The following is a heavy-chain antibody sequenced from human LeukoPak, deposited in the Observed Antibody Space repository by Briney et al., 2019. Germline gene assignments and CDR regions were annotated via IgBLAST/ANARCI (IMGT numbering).Heavy chain of an antibody. V-gene: IGHV3-21*01. Sequence: GGPLTLSCAASGFTFSSYSMNWVRGSRGGGVKWVSSFCSSSSYIYYADSVKGRFTISRDNAKNSLYLQMNSLRAEYTDAYYCARDRGPGIVGATTVGFGGQGTLVTVSS. J-gene: IGHJ4*02. CDR2: FCSSSSYI. D-gene: IGHD1-26*01. CDR1: GFTFSSYS. CDR3: ARDRGPGIVGATTVGF.